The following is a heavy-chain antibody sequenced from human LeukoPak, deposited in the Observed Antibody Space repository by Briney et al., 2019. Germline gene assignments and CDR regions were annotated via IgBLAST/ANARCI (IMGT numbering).Heavy chain of an antibody. CDR1: GFTFSSYR. D-gene: IGHD4-11*01. CDR2: ISSSSDYI. Sequence: GGSLRLSCAASGFTFSSYRMNWVRQAPGKGLEWVSSISSSSDYIYCGRFTIYRDNAKNSLYLQMNSLRAEDTAVYYCARDIFYSNGYYGMDVWGQGTTVTVSS. V-gene: IGHV3-21*01. CDR3: ARDIFYSNGYYGMDV. J-gene: IGHJ6*02.